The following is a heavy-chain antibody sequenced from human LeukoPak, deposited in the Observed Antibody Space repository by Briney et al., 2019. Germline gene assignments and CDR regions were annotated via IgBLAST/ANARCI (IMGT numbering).Heavy chain of an antibody. CDR1: GGSISSTSYH. V-gene: IGHV4-39*01. CDR2: VYYTGSA. Sequence: SETLSLTCTVSGGSISSTSYHWAWIRQPPGKGLEWIATVYYTGSAYYNPSLKSRVTISVDTSKSQFSVKLSSVTTADTALYYCARYASGSYYWFDPWGQGTLVTVSS. J-gene: IGHJ5*02. CDR3: ARYASGSYYWFDP. D-gene: IGHD3-10*01.